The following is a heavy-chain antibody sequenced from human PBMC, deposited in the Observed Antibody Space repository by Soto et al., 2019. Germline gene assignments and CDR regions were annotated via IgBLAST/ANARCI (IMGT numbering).Heavy chain of an antibody. CDR1: GFPFNNYA. CDR3: AKGRGGSGSLTPRVDF. CDR2: ITGGGDTT. D-gene: IGHD3-10*01. Sequence: EAQLLESGGGLVQPGGSLRLSCAASGFPFNNYAMTWVRQAPGKGLEWVSAITGGGDTTFYADSVKGRFTVSGDGSKNTVYLQMSSLRAEDTALYYCAKGRGGSGSLTPRVDFWGQGTLGTVSS. V-gene: IGHV3-23*01. J-gene: IGHJ4*02.